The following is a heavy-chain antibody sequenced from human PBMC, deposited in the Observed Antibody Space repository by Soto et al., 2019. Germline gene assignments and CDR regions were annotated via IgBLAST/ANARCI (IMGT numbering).Heavy chain of an antibody. Sequence: GGSLRLSCAASGFTFSSYAMSWVRQAPGKGLEWVSAISGSGGSTYYADSVKGRFTISRYNSKNTLYLQMNSPRAEDTAVYYCAKDRARITMIVVVKKYDAFDIWGQGTMVTVSS. J-gene: IGHJ3*02. V-gene: IGHV3-23*01. CDR2: ISGSGGST. D-gene: IGHD3-22*01. CDR3: AKDRARITMIVVVKKYDAFDI. CDR1: GFTFSSYA.